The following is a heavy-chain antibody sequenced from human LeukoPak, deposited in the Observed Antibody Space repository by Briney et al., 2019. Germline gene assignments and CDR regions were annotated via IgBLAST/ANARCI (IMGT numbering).Heavy chain of an antibody. Sequence: VGSLRLSCAASGFTVSTNYMSCVRQSPGKGLEWVSVIYSGGNTYYADSVKGRFTLSRDSSKNTLYLQMNSLRAEDTAVYYCARRYSSTWTLDSWGQGTPVTVSS. V-gene: IGHV3-66*01. CDR1: GFTVSTNY. D-gene: IGHD6-13*01. CDR2: IYSGGNT. J-gene: IGHJ4*02. CDR3: ARRYSSTWTLDS.